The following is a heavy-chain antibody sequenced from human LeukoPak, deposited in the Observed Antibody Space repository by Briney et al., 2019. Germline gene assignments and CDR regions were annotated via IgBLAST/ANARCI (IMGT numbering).Heavy chain of an antibody. D-gene: IGHD6-19*01. V-gene: IGHV1-8*01. Sequence: ASVKVSCKSSGYTFTSCDINWVRQATGQGLGWMGWMNPNSGNTGYGQSFQGRITMTRDISIGTAYMELSNLTSEDTAIYYCTRGSSGRRDNWGQGTLVTVSA. CDR3: TRGSSGRRDN. CDR1: GYTFTSCD. J-gene: IGHJ4*02. CDR2: MNPNSGNT.